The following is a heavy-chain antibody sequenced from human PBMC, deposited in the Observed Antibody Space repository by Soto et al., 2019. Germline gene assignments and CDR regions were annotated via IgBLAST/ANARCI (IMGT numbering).Heavy chain of an antibody. D-gene: IGHD6-19*01. Sequence: SETLSLTCAVYGGSFSGYYWSWIRQPPGKGLEWIGEINHSGSTNYNPSIKSRVTISVDTSKNQFSLKLSSVTAADTAVYYCARTMYSSGWYDYFDYWGQGTLVTVSS. CDR3: ARTMYSSGWYDYFDY. J-gene: IGHJ4*02. CDR2: INHSGST. V-gene: IGHV4-34*01. CDR1: GGSFSGYY.